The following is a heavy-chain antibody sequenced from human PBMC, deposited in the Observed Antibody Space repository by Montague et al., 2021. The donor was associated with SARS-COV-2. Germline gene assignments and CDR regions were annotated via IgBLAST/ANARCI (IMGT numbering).Heavy chain of an antibody. Sequence: SETLSLTCAVSGDSISSSYWWNWVRQSPGKGLEWIGEIFHSGTTNYNPSLKSRITISVDKSRNQFSLRLSSVTAADTAIYYCASWSESGSWCQASLDYWGQGTLVTVSS. CDR1: GDSISSSYW. D-gene: IGHD6-13*01. V-gene: IGHV4-4*02. J-gene: IGHJ4*02. CDR3: ASWSESGSWCQASLDY. CDR2: IFHSGTT.